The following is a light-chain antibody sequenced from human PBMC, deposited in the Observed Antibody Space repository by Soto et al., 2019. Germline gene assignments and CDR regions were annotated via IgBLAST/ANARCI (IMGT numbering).Light chain of an antibody. CDR1: QSVSSSY. CDR3: QLYGSSSWT. V-gene: IGKV3-20*01. Sequence: EIVLTQSPGTLSLSPGERGTLSCRASQSVSSSYLAWYQQKPGQAPRLLIYGASSRATGIPDRFSGSGSGTDFTLTISRLEPEDFAVYYCQLYGSSSWTFGQGTKVEVK. CDR2: GAS. J-gene: IGKJ1*01.